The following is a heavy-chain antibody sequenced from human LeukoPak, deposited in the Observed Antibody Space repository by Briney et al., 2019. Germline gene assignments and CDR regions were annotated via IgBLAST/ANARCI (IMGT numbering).Heavy chain of an antibody. J-gene: IGHJ4*02. Sequence: TGGSLRLSCAASGFTFSSYAMHWVRQAPGKGLEWVAVISYGGSNKYYADSVKGRFTISRDNSKNTLYLQMNSLRAEDTAVYYCARDEDQLLHLDYWGQGTLVTVSS. CDR1: GFTFSSYA. V-gene: IGHV3-30*04. CDR3: ARDEDQLLHLDY. CDR2: ISYGGSNK. D-gene: IGHD2-2*01.